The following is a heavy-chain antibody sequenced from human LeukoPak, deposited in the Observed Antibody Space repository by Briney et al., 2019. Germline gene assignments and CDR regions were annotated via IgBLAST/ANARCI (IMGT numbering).Heavy chain of an antibody. D-gene: IGHD1-1*01. CDR3: ARSGNYDC. Sequence: GGSLRLSCAASGFTFSSYNINWVRQAPGKGLEWVSYISRSGKTTHYADSVKGRFTISRDNAKNSLYLQMNSLGDEDTALYYCARSGNYDCWGQGTLVTVSS. V-gene: IGHV3-48*02. CDR2: ISRSGKTT. CDR1: GFTFSSYN. J-gene: IGHJ4*02.